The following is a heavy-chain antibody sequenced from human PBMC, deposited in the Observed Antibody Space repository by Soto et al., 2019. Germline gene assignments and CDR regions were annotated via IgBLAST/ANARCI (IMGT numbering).Heavy chain of an antibody. J-gene: IGHJ3*02. CDR1: GFTFSSYA. CDR3: ARGFGIANRPTPRDDTFDI. V-gene: IGHV3-13*01. D-gene: IGHD3-3*01. CDR2: IGTLHDT. Sequence: LRLSCAASGFTFSSYAMHWVRQPTGKGLEWVSAIGTLHDTFYSDSVKGRLTISRENAKNSLYLHMNSLRAGDTAVYYCARGFGIANRPTPRDDTFDILGPGTVVTVSS.